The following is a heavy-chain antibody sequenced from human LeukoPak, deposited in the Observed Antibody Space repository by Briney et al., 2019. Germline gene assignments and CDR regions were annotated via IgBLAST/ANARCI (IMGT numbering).Heavy chain of an antibody. Sequence: GGSLRLSCAASGFTFSSYAMSWVRQAPGKGLGWVSGISGRGGGTYYADSVKGRFTISRDNAENTLYLQMNSLRAEDTAVYYCARARGYYYDSFDYWGQGTLVTVSS. D-gene: IGHD3-22*01. CDR1: GFTFSSYA. CDR3: ARARGYYYDSFDY. J-gene: IGHJ4*02. V-gene: IGHV3-23*01. CDR2: ISGRGGGT.